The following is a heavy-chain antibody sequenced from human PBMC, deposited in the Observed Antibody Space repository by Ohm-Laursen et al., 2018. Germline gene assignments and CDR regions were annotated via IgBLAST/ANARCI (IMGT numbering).Heavy chain of an antibody. CDR2: MNPNSGNT. V-gene: IGHV1-8*02. CDR3: ARGRAAAGKEEFDY. J-gene: IGHJ4*02. D-gene: IGHD6-13*01. CDR1: GYTFTGYY. Sequence: VASVKVSCKASGYTFTGYYMHWVRQAPGQGLEWMGWMNPNSGNTGYAQKFQGRVTMTRNTSISTAYMELSSLRSEDTAVYYCARGRAAAGKEEFDYWGQGTLVTVSS.